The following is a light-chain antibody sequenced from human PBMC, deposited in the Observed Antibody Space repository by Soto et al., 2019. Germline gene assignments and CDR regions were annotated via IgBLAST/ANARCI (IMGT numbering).Light chain of an antibody. CDR2: GAS. V-gene: IGKV3-20*01. Sequence: EIVLTHSPGTLSLSPGERDTLSCSASQSVSSSYLAWYQQKPGQAPRLLIYGASSRATGIPDRFSGSGSGTDFTLTISSLQPEDFATYYCQQSYTTPLTFGGGTKVDIK. CDR1: QSVSSSY. CDR3: QQSYTTPLT. J-gene: IGKJ4*01.